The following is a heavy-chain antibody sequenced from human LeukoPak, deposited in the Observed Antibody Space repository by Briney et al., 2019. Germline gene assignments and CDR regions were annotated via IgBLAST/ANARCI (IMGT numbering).Heavy chain of an antibody. J-gene: IGHJ4*02. CDR2: INHSGST. Sequence: SETLSLTCAVYGGSFSGYYWSWIRQPPGKGLEWIGEINHSGSTNYNPSLKSRVTISVDTSKNQFSLKLSSVTAAGTAVYYCASLDSSGYYIDYWGQGTLVTVSS. CDR1: GGSFSGYY. D-gene: IGHD3-22*01. V-gene: IGHV4-34*01. CDR3: ASLDSSGYYIDY.